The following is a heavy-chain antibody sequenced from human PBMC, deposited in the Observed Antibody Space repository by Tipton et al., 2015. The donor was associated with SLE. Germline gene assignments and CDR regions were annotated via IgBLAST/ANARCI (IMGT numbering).Heavy chain of an antibody. V-gene: IGHV3-43*01. CDR2: ISWDGGST. J-gene: IGHJ4*02. CDR3: AKGGFRITIFGGYYLDY. D-gene: IGHD3-3*01. Sequence: LRLSCAASGFTFDDYTMHWVRQAPGKGLEWVSLISWDGGSTYYADSVKGRFTISRDNSKNSLYLQMNSLRTEDTALYYCAKGGFRITIFGGYYLDYWGQGTLVTVSS. CDR1: GFTFDDYT.